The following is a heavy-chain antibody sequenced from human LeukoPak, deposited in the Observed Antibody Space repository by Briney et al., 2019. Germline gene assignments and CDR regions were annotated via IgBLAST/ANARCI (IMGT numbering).Heavy chain of an antibody. CDR3: ARVYAVPAAIRHYYYYMDV. CDR2: IIPIFGTA. V-gene: IGHV1-69*05. D-gene: IGHD2-2*01. Sequence: ASVKVSCKASGGTFSSYAISWVRQAPGQGLEWMGRIIPIFGTANYAQKFQGRVTITTDESTSTAYMELSSLRSEDTAVYYCARVYAVPAAIRHYYYYMDVWGKGTTVTVSS. J-gene: IGHJ6*03. CDR1: GGTFSSYA.